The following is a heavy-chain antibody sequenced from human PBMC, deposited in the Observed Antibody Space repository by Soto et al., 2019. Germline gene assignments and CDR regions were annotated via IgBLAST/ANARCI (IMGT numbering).Heavy chain of an antibody. V-gene: IGHV3-7*01. CDR3: ARDRITMVRGGYYYYYMDV. D-gene: IGHD3-10*01. Sequence: GGSLRLSCAASGFTFSSYWMSWVRQAPGKGLEWVANIKQDGSEKYYVDSVKGRFTISRDNAKNSLYLQMNSLRAEDTAVYYCARDRITMVRGGYYYYYMDVWGKGTTVTVSS. CDR2: IKQDGSEK. CDR1: GFTFSSYW. J-gene: IGHJ6*03.